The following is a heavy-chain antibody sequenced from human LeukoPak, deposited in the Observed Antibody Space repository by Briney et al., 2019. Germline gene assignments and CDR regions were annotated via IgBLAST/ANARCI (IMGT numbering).Heavy chain of an antibody. CDR2: IYYSGST. Sequence: KPSQTLSLTCTVSGGSISSGGYYWSWIRQHPGEGLEWIGYIYYSGSTYYNPSLKSRVTISVDTSKNQFSLKLSSVTAADTAVYYCARGRSGRYNWFDPWGQGTLVTVSS. CDR1: GGSISSGGYY. J-gene: IGHJ5*02. D-gene: IGHD3-10*01. V-gene: IGHV4-31*03. CDR3: ARGRSGRYNWFDP.